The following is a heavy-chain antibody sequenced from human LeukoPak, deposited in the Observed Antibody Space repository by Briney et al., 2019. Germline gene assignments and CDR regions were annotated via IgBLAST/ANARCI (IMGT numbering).Heavy chain of an antibody. D-gene: IGHD6-13*01. Sequence: GGSLRLSCAASGFTFSSHGMNWVRQSPGKGLEWVSGISPSGDITYYADSVKGRFTISRDNSKNTLYLQMNSLRAEDTAVYYCAKGNLPIIAAAGLFDYWGQGTLVTVSS. V-gene: IGHV3-23*01. J-gene: IGHJ4*02. CDR2: ISPSGDIT. CDR1: GFTFSSHG. CDR3: AKGNLPIIAAAGLFDY.